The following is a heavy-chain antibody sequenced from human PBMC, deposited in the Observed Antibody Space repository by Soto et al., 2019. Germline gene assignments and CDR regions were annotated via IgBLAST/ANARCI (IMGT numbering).Heavy chain of an antibody. CDR2: ISAYNGNT. V-gene: IGHV1-18*04. Sequence: ASVKVSCKASGYTFTSYGISWVRQAPGQGLEWMGWISAYNGNTNYAQKLQGRVTMTTDTSTSTAYMELRSLRSDDTAVYYCAGVPTQLWLPSYFDYWGQGTLVTASS. J-gene: IGHJ4*02. CDR1: GYTFTSYG. CDR3: AGVPTQLWLPSYFDY. D-gene: IGHD5-18*01.